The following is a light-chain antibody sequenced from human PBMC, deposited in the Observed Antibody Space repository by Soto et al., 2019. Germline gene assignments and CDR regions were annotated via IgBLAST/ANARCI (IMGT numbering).Light chain of an antibody. CDR1: QDISNY. CDR3: LQYSSYPRA. V-gene: IGKV1-17*03. J-gene: IGKJ3*01. Sequence: DLQMTQSPSAMSASVGDRVTITCRASQDISNYLTWFQQKPGKVPKRLIYAASNLQSGVSSRFSGSGSGTEFTLTISSLQPEDFATYYCLQYSSYPRAFGPGTKVDLK. CDR2: AAS.